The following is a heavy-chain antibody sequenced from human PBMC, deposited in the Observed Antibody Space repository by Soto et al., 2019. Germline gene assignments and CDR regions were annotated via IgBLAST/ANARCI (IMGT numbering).Heavy chain of an antibody. CDR2: ISGSGGST. CDR3: ASARGGIAVAGMLDY. Sequence: EVPLLESGGGLVQPGGSLRLSCAASGFTFSSYAMSWVRQAPGKGLEWVSAISGSGGSTYYADSVKGWFTISRDNSKNTLYLHMNSLRAEDTAVYYCASARGGIAVAGMLDYSGQGTLVTVSS. J-gene: IGHJ4*02. D-gene: IGHD6-19*01. V-gene: IGHV3-23*01. CDR1: GFTFSSYA.